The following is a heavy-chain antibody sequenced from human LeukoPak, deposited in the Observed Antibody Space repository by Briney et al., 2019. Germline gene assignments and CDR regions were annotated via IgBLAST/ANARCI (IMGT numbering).Heavy chain of an antibody. CDR2: IIPIFGTA. V-gene: IGHV1-69*05. Sequence: GASVKVSCKASGGTFSSYAISWVRQAPGQGLEWMGGIIPIFGTANYAQKFQGRVTITTDESTSTAYMELSSLRSEDTAVYYCARSKYYYDSSGYPGAFDIWGQGTMVTVSS. CDR3: ARSKYYYDSSGYPGAFDI. D-gene: IGHD3-22*01. J-gene: IGHJ3*02. CDR1: GGTFSSYA.